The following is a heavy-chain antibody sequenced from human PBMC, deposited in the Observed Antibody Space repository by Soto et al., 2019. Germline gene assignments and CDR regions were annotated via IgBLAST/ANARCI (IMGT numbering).Heavy chain of an antibody. D-gene: IGHD5-12*01. CDR1: GFIFSDWL. CDR2: ISKASGRAT. J-gene: IGHJ4*02. Sequence: LVESGGALVKPGGSLRLSCAASGFIFSDWLMSWIREAPGKGLEWISNISKASGRATRYADSVKGRFTISQENAKNSLFLQMNNLTVEDTAVYYSAKENLANPDSWGQGTLVTVSS. V-gene: IGHV3-11*01. CDR3: AKENLANPDS.